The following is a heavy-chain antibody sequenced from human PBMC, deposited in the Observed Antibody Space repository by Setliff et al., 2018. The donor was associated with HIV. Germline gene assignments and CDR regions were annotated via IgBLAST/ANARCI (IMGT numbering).Heavy chain of an antibody. J-gene: IGHJ5*02. D-gene: IGHD4-17*01. CDR1: GFTFSDSA. V-gene: IGHV3-73*01. Sequence: PGGSLRLSCATSGFTFSDSAMHWVRQASGKGLEWVGRIRSIANSHATTYAESVKGRFTISRDDSQNTAYLQMNSLGTEDTAVYFCAVSPDGDCATTECANWFDPWGQGTQVTVSS. CDR2: IRSIANSHAT. CDR3: AVSPDGDCATTECANWFDP.